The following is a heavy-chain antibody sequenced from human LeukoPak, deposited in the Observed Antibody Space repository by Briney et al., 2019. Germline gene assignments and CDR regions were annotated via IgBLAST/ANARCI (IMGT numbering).Heavy chain of an antibody. D-gene: IGHD6-6*01. CDR1: GYTFTSYG. CDR3: ARSIVVRSKFDY. CDR2: ISAYNGNT. J-gene: IGHJ4*02. V-gene: IGHV1-18*01. Sequence: ASVKVSCKASGYTFTSYGISWARQAPGQGLEWMGWISAYNGNTNYAQKLQGRVSMTTDTSTSTAYMGLRSLRSDDTAVYYCARSIVVRSKFDYWGQGTLVTVSS.